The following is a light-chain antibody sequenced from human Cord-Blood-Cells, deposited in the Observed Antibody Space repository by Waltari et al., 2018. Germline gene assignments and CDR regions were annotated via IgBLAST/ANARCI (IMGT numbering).Light chain of an antibody. V-gene: IGKV1-5*01. CDR2: DAS. J-gene: IGKJ3*01. CDR3: QQYNSYS. Sequence: DIQMTQSPSTLSASVGDRVTITCRASQSISSWLAWYQQKPGTAPKLLIYDASSLESGVPSRFSGSGSGTEFTLTISSLQPDDFATYYCQQYNSYSFGPGTKVDIK. CDR1: QSISSW.